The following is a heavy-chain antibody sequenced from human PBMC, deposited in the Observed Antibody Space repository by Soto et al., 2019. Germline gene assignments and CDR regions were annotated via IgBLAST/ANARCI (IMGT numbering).Heavy chain of an antibody. CDR3: ARDYPHGSGSYYNDAFDI. J-gene: IGHJ3*02. CDR1: GGSISSGGYY. D-gene: IGHD3-10*01. V-gene: IGHV4-31*03. CDR2: SYYSGST. Sequence: QVQLQESGPGLMKPSQTLSLTCTVSGGSISSGGYYWSWIRQHPGKGLEWIGYSYYSGSTYYNPSLNSRVTISVDTSKNQFSQKLSSVTAADTAVNYCARDYPHGSGSYYNDAFDIWGQGTMVTVSS.